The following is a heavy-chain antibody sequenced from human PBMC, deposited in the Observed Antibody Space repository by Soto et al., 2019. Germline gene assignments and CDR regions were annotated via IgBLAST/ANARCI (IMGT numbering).Heavy chain of an antibody. J-gene: IGHJ3*02. CDR3: ASGRRITIFGVVNNDAFDI. CDR2: IYYSGST. V-gene: IGHV4-39*01. D-gene: IGHD3-3*01. CDR1: GGSISSSSYY. Sequence: SETLSLTCTVSGGSISSSSYYWGWIRQPPGKGLEWIGSIYYSGSTYYNPSLKSRVTISVDTSKNQFSLKLSSVTAADTAVYYCASGRRITIFGVVNNDAFDIWGQGTMVTVSS.